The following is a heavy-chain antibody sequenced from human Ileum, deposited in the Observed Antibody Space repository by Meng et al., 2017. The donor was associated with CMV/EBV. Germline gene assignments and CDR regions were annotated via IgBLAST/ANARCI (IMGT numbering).Heavy chain of an antibody. Sequence: QVQLVQSGAEVKMPGSSVKVSCKSSGGRVNNYALSWVRQAPGQGLEWMGGIIAVFKTPNYAQKFQGRLTISADASTGTTYMELTGLTSEDTAVYYCARGSTNGWQPFDYWGQGTLVTVSS. V-gene: IGHV1-69*12. CDR3: ARGSTNGWQPFDY. J-gene: IGHJ4*02. D-gene: IGHD2-8*01. CDR2: IIAVFKTP. CDR1: GGRVNNYA.